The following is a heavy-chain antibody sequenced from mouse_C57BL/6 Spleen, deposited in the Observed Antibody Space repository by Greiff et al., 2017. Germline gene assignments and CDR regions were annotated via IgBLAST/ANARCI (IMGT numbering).Heavy chain of an antibody. CDR1: GFTFSNYW. Sequence: EVKVVESGGGLVQPGGSMKLSCVASGFTFSNYWMNWVRQSPEKGLEWVAQIRLKSDNYATHYAESVKGRFTISRDDSKSSVYLQMNNLRAEDTGIYYCTTDDFWFAYWGQGTLVTVSA. CDR2: IRLKSDNYAT. J-gene: IGHJ3*01. CDR3: TTDDFWFAY. V-gene: IGHV6-3*01.